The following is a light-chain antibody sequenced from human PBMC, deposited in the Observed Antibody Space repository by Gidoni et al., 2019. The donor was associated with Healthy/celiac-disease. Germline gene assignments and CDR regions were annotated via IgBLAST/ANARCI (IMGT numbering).Light chain of an antibody. CDR2: AAS. CDR1: QGIRNA. J-gene: IGKJ1*01. CDR3: LQHNSPWT. V-gene: IGKV1-17*01. Sequence: DIQMTQSPSSLSASVGDRVTITCRASQGIRNALGWYQQKPGKATKRLIYAASSLQSGVPSRFSGSGSGTEFTLTISSLQPEDFATYYCLQHNSPWTFGQGTKVEIK.